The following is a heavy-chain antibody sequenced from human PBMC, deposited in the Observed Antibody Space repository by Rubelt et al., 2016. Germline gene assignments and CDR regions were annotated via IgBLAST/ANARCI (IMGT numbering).Heavy chain of an antibody. Sequence: VRQAPGKGLEWVAVIWSDGSNKYYVDSVKGRFTIYRDNSKNRLFLQMNSLRAEDTAVYYCARDNLGYGESKWFDPWGQGALVTVSS. CDR3: ARDNLGYGESKWFDP. CDR2: IWSDGSNK. V-gene: IGHV3-33*01. J-gene: IGHJ5*02. D-gene: IGHD4/OR15-4a*01.